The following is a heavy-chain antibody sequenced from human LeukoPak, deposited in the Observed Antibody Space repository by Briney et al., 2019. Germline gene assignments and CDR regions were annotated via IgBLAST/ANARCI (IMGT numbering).Heavy chain of an antibody. CDR1: GYTFTNYD. D-gene: IGHD2-21*01. V-gene: IGHV1-18*01. Sequence: ASVKVSCKASGYTFTNYDISWVRQAPGQGLEWMGWINNYNGNTHYAQNVLGRVTMTTDTSTSTAYMELRSLRSDDTAVYYCARAHIGAFDIWGQGTMVTVSS. CDR2: INNYNGNT. J-gene: IGHJ3*02. CDR3: ARAHIGAFDI.